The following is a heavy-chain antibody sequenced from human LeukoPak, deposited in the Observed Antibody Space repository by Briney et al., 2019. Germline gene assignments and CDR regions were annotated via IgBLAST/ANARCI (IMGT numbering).Heavy chain of an antibody. CDR2: IYCSGST. CDR3: ARDYWVAAAGTTVWFDP. D-gene: IGHD6-13*01. V-gene: IGHV4-59*01. Sequence: SETLSLTCTVSGGSISSYYWSWIRQPPGKGLEWIGYIYCSGSTNYNPSLKSRVTISVDTSKNQFSLKLSSVTAADTAVYYCARDYWVAAAGTTVWFDPWGQGTLVTVSS. CDR1: GGSISSYY. J-gene: IGHJ5*02.